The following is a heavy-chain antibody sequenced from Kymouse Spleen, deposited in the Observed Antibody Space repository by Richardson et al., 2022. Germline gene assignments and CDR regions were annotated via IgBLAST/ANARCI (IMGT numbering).Heavy chain of an antibody. Sequence: QMQLVQSGPEVKKPGTSVKVSCKASGFTFTSSAVQWVRQARGQRLEWIGWIVVGSGNTNYAQKFQERVTITRDMSTSTAYMELSSLRSEDTAVYYCAVPIVGALYYYYYGMDVWGQGTTVTVSS. D-gene: IGHD1-26*01. CDR1: GFTFTSSA. CDR2: IVVGSGNT. J-gene: IGHJ6*02. V-gene: IGHV1-58*01. CDR3: AVPIVGALYYYYYGMDV.